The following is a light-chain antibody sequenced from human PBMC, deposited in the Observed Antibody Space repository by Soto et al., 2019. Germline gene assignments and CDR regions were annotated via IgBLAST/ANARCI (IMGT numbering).Light chain of an antibody. CDR2: DVS. CDR3: SSYTGSSTYV. V-gene: IGLV2-14*01. J-gene: IGLJ1*01. Sequence: QSALTQPASVSGSPGQSITISCTGTSSDVGGYNYVSWYQQHPGKAPKLMIYDVSNRPSGISNRFSGSKSGKTASLTISGLQAEDEADYYCSSYTGSSTYVFGTGTKLTVL. CDR1: SSDVGGYNY.